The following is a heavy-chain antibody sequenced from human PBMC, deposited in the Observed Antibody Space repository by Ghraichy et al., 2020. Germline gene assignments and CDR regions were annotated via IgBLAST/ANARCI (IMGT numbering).Heavy chain of an antibody. D-gene: IGHD3-22*01. CDR2: IYYSGST. Sequence: SETLSLTCTVSGGSVSSGSYYGSWIRQPQGKGLEGIGYIYYSGSTNYNPSFKSRVTISVDTSKNQFSLKLSSVTAADTAVYYCAREGGYYDSSGYFDYWGQGTLVTVSS. V-gene: IGHV4-61*01. J-gene: IGHJ4*02. CDR3: AREGGYYDSSGYFDY. CDR1: GGSVSSGSYY.